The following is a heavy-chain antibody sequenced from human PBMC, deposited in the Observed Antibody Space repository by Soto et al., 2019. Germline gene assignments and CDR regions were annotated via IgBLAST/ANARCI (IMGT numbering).Heavy chain of an antibody. J-gene: IGHJ2*01. CDR3: ARYGGSAAKDFDL. CDR1: GYSFTNYY. D-gene: IGHD6-19*01. V-gene: IGHV1-8*01. Sequence: SVKVSCKASGYSFTNYYINCLRQLAAQGPEWMAWMNPHSGNTGYAQEFRSRVNVARDTSKITVYIKLTRLTSDDTAVYFCARYGGSAAKDFDLWGRGTLVTVSS. CDR2: MNPHSGNT.